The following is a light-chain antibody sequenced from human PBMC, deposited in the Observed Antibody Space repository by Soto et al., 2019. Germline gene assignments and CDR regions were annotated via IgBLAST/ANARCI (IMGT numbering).Light chain of an antibody. Sequence: VMTPSPDTLSASPGERVSLSCRASQSVNHNLAWYQETPGQAPRLLIYGASNRATGIPDRFSGSGSGTDFSLTISRLEPEDFALYYCQQYGHSLSLTFGQGTRLEIK. V-gene: IGKV3-20*01. J-gene: IGKJ5*01. CDR2: GAS. CDR3: QQYGHSLSLT. CDR1: QSVNHN.